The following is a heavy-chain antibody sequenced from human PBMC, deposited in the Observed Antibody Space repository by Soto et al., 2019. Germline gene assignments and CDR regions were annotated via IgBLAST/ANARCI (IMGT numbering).Heavy chain of an antibody. CDR1: GFIFSRYE. Sequence: VGSLRLSCAASGFIFSRYEMNWVRQAPGKGLEWVSYINTRGNIIHYADSVKGRFTISRDNAENSLYLQMNSLRAEDTAVYYCARDIDYYDSSGYQDYWGQGSLVTVSS. CDR3: ARDIDYYDSSGYQDY. CDR2: INTRGNII. D-gene: IGHD3-22*01. J-gene: IGHJ4*02. V-gene: IGHV3-48*03.